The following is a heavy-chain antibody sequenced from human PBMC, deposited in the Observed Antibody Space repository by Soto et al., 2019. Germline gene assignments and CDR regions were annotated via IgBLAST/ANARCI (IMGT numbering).Heavy chain of an antibody. D-gene: IGHD6-19*01. CDR2: ISTYNGDT. Sequence: QVQLVQSGAEVKKPGASVKVSCKASGYTFTSSGISWVRQAPGQGPEWMAWISTYNGDTNYAQKFQGRLTMTTDTSTSTAYMDLRSLRSDDRAVYYCARTVAGYFDSWGQGTLVTVSS. CDR3: ARTVAGYFDS. V-gene: IGHV1-18*01. CDR1: GYTFTSSG. J-gene: IGHJ4*02.